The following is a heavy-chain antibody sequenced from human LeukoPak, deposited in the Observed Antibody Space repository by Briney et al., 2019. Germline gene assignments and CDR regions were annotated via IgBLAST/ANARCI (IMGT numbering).Heavy chain of an antibody. D-gene: IGHD2-21*02. V-gene: IGHV3-11*04. J-gene: IGHJ4*02. CDR1: GFTFSNAW. Sequence: GGSLRLSCAASGFTFSNAWMSWVRQAPGKGLEWISFIPSSGGTIYYADSVRGRFTISRDNAKNSLYLQMNSLRAEDTAVYYCARDRGDGGLIDYWGQGTLVTVSS. CDR3: ARDRGDGGLIDY. CDR2: IPSSGGTI.